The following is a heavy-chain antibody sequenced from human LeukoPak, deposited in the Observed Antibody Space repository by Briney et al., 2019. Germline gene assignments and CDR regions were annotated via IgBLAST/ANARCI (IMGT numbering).Heavy chain of an antibody. Sequence: GGSLRLSCAASGLTFSSYWMSWVRQAPGKGLEWVANIKQDGGEKYHVDSVMGRFTISKDNAKNLLYLQMNSLRAEDTAVYYCVREVHASSDYWGQGTPVTVSS. V-gene: IGHV3-7*01. CDR2: IKQDGGEK. CDR3: VREVHASSDY. CDR1: GLTFSSYW. J-gene: IGHJ4*02. D-gene: IGHD6-6*01.